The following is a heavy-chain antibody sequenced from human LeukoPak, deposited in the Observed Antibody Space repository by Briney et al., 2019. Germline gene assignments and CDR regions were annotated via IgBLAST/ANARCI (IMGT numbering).Heavy chain of an antibody. CDR3: ARASSIVSPPAY. D-gene: IGHD2-15*01. J-gene: IGHJ4*02. CDR1: GFTFSSYE. V-gene: IGHV3-48*03. Sequence: GGSLRLSCAASGFTFSSYEMNWVRQAPGKGLEWVSYISSSGSTIYYADSVKGRFTISRDNAKNSLYLQMNSLKAEDTAVYYCARASSIVSPPAYWGQGTLVTVSS. CDR2: ISSSGSTI.